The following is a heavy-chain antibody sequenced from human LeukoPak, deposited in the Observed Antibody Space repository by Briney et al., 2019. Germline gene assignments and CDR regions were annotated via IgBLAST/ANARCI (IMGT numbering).Heavy chain of an antibody. J-gene: IGHJ4*02. CDR2: INPNSGGA. CDR3: ARGWYTSGWTFDY. D-gene: IGHD6-19*01. Sequence: ASVKVSCKASGYSFTGYYMHWVRQAPGQGLEWMGWINPNSGGANYAQKFRGRVTMTRDTSISTAYMEVSRLRTDDTAMYYCARGWYTSGWTFDYWGQGTLVTVSS. CDR1: GYSFTGYY. V-gene: IGHV1-2*02.